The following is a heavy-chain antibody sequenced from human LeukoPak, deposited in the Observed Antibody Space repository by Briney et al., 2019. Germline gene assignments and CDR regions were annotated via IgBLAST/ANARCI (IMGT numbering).Heavy chain of an antibody. CDR3: ARGVDYYYYYMDV. Sequence: QPGGSLRLSCAASGFTFSSYAMHWVRQAPGKGLEYVSAISSNGGSAYYANSVKGRFTISRDNSKNTLYLQMGSLRAEDMAVYYCARGVDYYYYYMDVWGKGTTVTVS. CDR2: ISSNGGSA. CDR1: GFTFSSYA. D-gene: IGHD2-15*01. J-gene: IGHJ6*03. V-gene: IGHV3-64*01.